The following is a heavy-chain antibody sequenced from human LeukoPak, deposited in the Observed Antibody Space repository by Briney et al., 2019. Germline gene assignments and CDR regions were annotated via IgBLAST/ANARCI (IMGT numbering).Heavy chain of an antibody. CDR3: ARDGILWFGELLGWFDP. V-gene: IGHV1-2*02. CDR2: INPNSGVT. CDR1: GYTFTGYY. Sequence: ASVKVSCKSSGYTFTGYYMHWVRQAPGQGLEWMGWINPNSGVTDFAQKFQGRVTMTRDTSISTAYMELSRLTSDDTAVYYCARDGILWFGELLGWFDPWGQGTLVTVSS. D-gene: IGHD3-10*01. J-gene: IGHJ5*02.